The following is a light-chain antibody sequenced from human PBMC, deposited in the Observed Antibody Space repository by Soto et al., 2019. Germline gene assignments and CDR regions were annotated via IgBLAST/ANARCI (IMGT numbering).Light chain of an antibody. CDR3: QQYNEWPLT. Sequence: EIVLTQSPATLSVSPGERATLSCRASQSVSNNLAWYQQKSGQAPRLLIYHASTRATGIPARFSGSGSGTELTITISSLQSEDFAVYYCQQYNEWPLTFGGGTKVEIK. J-gene: IGKJ4*01. CDR1: QSVSNN. CDR2: HAS. V-gene: IGKV3-15*01.